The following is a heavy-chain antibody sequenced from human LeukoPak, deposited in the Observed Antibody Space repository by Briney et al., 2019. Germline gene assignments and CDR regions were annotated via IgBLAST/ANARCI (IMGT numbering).Heavy chain of an antibody. D-gene: IGHD3-22*01. CDR2: IIPIFGTA. CDR3: ASDSSGYKFFDY. CDR1: GGTFSSYA. J-gene: IGHJ4*02. Sequence: RASVKVSCKASGGTFSSYAISWVRQAPGQGLEWMGGIIPIFGTANYAQKFQGRVTITADESTSTAYMELSSLRSEDTAVYYCASDSSGYKFFDYWGQGTLVTVSS. V-gene: IGHV1-69*13.